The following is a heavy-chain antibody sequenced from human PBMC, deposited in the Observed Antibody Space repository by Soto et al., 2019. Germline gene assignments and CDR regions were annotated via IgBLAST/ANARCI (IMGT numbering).Heavy chain of an antibody. J-gene: IGHJ4*02. CDR2: ISWNSGDI. CDR3: TKDRVPDGIYSFDY. Sequence: GGSLRLSCVASGFTFNNYAMHWVRQAPGKGLEWVSGISWNSGDIGYADSVKGRFTISRDSAKDSLYLQMNNLRVEDAAIYYCTKDRVPDGIYSFDYWGQGALVTVSS. CDR1: GFTFNNYA. V-gene: IGHV3-9*01. D-gene: IGHD2-21*01.